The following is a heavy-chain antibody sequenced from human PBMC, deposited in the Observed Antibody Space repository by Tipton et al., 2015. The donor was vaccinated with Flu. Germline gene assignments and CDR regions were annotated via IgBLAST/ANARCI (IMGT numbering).Heavy chain of an antibody. CDR1: GGTFSSYA. D-gene: IGHD2-21*01. V-gene: IGHV1-69*05. CDR3: ARVMDTYCGGDCYGYWYFDL. CDR2: IIPIFGTA. J-gene: IGHJ2*01. Sequence: QSGAEVKKPGSSVKVSCKASGGTFSSYAISWVRQAPGQGLEWMGGIIPIFGTANYAQKLQGRVTMTTDTSTSTAYMELRSLRSDDTAVYYCARVMDTYCGGDCYGYWYFDLWGRGTLVTVSS.